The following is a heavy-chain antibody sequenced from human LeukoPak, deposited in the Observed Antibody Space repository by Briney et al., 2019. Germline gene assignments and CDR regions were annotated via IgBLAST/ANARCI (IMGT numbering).Heavy chain of an antibody. V-gene: IGHV4-59*08. D-gene: IGHD2-15*01. CDR2: MYYSGST. Sequence: PSETLSLTCTVSGGSISSYYCSWIRKPPGKGLEWIGYMYYSGSTNYNPSLKSRVTISVDTSKNQFSLKLSSVTAADTAVYYCVRSSTYHLFDDWGQGTLVTVSS. J-gene: IGHJ4*02. CDR1: GGSISSYY. CDR3: VRSSTYHLFDD.